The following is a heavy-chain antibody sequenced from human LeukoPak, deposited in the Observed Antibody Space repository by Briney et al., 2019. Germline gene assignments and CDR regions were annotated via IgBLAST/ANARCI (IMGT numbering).Heavy chain of an antibody. CDR2: ISGSGGST. CDR1: GFTFSSYA. D-gene: IGHD1-26*01. V-gene: IGHV3-23*01. J-gene: IGHJ4*02. CDR3: AKNRGGYYTSPYFDY. Sequence: GGSLRLSCAASGFTFSSYAMSWVRQAPGKGLEWASAISGSGGSTYYADSVKGRFTISRDNTKNTLYLQMNSLRAEDTAVYYCAKNRGGYYTSPYFDYWGQGTLVTVSS.